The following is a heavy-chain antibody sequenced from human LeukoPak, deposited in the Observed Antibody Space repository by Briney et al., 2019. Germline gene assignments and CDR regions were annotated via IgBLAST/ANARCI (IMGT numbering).Heavy chain of an antibody. CDR1: GFTFDDYA. CDR2: ISGSGGST. D-gene: IGHD5-24*01. CDR3: AKSPLSRWLQHFDY. V-gene: IGHV3-23*01. Sequence: GGSLRLSCAASGFTFDDYAMHWVRQAPGKGLEWVSAISGSGGSTYYADSVKGRFTISRDNSKNTLYLQMNSLRAEDTAVYYCAKSPLSRWLQHFDYWGQGTLVTVSS. J-gene: IGHJ4*02.